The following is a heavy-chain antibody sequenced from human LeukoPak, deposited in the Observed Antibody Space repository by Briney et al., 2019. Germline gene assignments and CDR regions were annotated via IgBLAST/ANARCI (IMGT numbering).Heavy chain of an antibody. CDR2: IYYSGST. CDR1: GGSISSYY. CDR3: ARERGTTGPYFDY. V-gene: IGHV4-59*01. Sequence: SETLSLTCTVSGGSISSYYWSWIRQPPGKGLEWIGYIYYSGSTNYNPSLKSRVTISVDTSKNQFSLKLSSVTAADTAVYYCARERGTTGPYFDYWGQGTLVTVSS. J-gene: IGHJ4*02. D-gene: IGHD1-1*01.